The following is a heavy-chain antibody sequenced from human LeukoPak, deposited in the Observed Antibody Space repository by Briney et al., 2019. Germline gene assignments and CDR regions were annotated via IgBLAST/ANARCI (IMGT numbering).Heavy chain of an antibody. CDR3: TKEGPRVDIVATIDY. Sequence: GGSLRLPCAASGFTFNTYGMHRVRQAPGKGLEWVAFIQYDGNNKYYADSVKGRFTISRDNSKNTLYLQMNSLRAEDTAMYYCTKEGPRVDIVATIDYWGQGTLVTVSS. V-gene: IGHV3-30*02. D-gene: IGHD5-12*01. CDR2: IQYDGNNK. CDR1: GFTFNTYG. J-gene: IGHJ4*02.